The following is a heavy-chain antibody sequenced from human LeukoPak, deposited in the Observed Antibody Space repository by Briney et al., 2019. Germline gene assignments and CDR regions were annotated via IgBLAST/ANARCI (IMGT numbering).Heavy chain of an antibody. CDR2: IGRSGDRTT. Sequence: GGSLRLSCAASGFTFSIYSLNWVRQAPGKGLEWVAYIGRSGDRTTKYADSVKGRFTISRDNAENSLFLQMNSLRTEDMALYYCAKAVGATYDAFDIWGQGTMVTVSS. V-gene: IGHV3-48*04. CDR1: GFTFSIYS. D-gene: IGHD1-26*01. CDR3: AKAVGATYDAFDI. J-gene: IGHJ3*02.